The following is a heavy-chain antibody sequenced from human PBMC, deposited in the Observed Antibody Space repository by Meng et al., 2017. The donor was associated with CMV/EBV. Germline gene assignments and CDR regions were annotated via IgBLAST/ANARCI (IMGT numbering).Heavy chain of an antibody. CDR1: GYDFDTYA. Sequence: ASVKVSCKASGYDFDTYAMTWVRQAPGQGLEWMGWTSIYEGDSSLAKKFQGRVTMTRDTSTRTASMELRSLRSDDTAVYYCSRGVGGYYLDFWGQGALVTVSS. J-gene: IGHJ4*02. CDR2: TSIYEGDS. CDR3: SRGVGGYYLDF. D-gene: IGHD2-15*01. V-gene: IGHV1-18*04.